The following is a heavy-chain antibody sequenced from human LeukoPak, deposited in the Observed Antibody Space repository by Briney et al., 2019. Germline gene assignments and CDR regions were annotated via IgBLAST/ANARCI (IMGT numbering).Heavy chain of an antibody. J-gene: IGHJ4*02. Sequence: ASVKVSCKVSDRTLNQIALHWVRQAPGKGPEWMGGYDPEDGKTIYAQKVQGRVTMTEDASTETAYMELSSLRTDDAAVYFCVTMQPDFFDSRGPFDFWGEGSLVTVSS. CDR3: VTMQPDFFDSRGPFDF. CDR1: DRTLNQIA. CDR2: YDPEDGKT. V-gene: IGHV1-24*01. D-gene: IGHD3-22*01.